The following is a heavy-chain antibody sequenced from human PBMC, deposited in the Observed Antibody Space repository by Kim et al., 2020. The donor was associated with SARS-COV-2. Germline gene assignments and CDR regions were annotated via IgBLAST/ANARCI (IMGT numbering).Heavy chain of an antibody. CDR2: MNPNSGNT. Sequence: ASVKVSCKASGYTFTSYDINWVRQATGQGLEWMGWMNPNSGNTGYAQKFQGRVTMTRNTSISTAYMELSSLRSEDTAVYYCARVTDEDDYYDSSGDAFDIWGQGTMVTVSS. CDR3: ARVTDEDDYYDSSGDAFDI. V-gene: IGHV1-8*01. J-gene: IGHJ3*02. D-gene: IGHD3-22*01. CDR1: GYTFTSYD.